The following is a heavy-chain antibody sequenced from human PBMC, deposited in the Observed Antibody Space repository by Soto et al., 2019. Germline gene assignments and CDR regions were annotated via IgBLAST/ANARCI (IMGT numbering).Heavy chain of an antibody. D-gene: IGHD3-16*01. CDR3: AREAPGGAAPPGY. Sequence: PSETLSLTCAVSGYYISSGYYWGWIRKPPGKGLEWIGSIYHSGSTYYNPSLKSRVTISVDTSKNQFSLKLSSVTAADTAVYYCAREAPGGAAPPGYWGQGTLVTVSS. CDR1: GYYISSGYY. CDR2: IYHSGST. J-gene: IGHJ4*02. V-gene: IGHV4-38-2*02.